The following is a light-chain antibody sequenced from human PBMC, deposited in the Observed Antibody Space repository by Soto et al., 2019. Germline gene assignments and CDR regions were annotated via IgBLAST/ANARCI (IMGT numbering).Light chain of an antibody. CDR2: EVN. CDR1: SSDIGAYNY. J-gene: IGLJ2*01. V-gene: IGLV2-8*01. Sequence: QSALTQPPSASGSPGQSVAISCTGTSSDIGAYNYVSWYQQHPGKAPKLIIYEVNKRPSGVPDRFSGSKSGNTASLTVSGLQAEDEADYYCSAYGAISGFGGGTQLTVL. CDR3: SAYGAISG.